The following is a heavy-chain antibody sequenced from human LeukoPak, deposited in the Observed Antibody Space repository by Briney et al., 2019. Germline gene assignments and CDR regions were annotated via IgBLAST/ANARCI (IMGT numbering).Heavy chain of an antibody. V-gene: IGHV3-11*06. J-gene: IGHJ5*02. CDR1: GFTFSDYY. Sequence: GGSLRLSCAASGFTFSDYYMSWIRQAPGKGLEWVSYISSSSSYTNYADSVKGRFTISRDNAKNSLCLQMNSLRAEDTAVYYCARVGLSNWFDPWGQGTLVTVSS. D-gene: IGHD3-16*01. CDR3: ARVGLSNWFDP. CDR2: ISSSSSYT.